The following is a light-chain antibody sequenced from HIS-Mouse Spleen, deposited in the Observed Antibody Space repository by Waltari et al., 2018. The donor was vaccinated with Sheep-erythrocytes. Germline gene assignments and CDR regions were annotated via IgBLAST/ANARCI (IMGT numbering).Light chain of an antibody. CDR1: KLGDKY. V-gene: IGLV3-1*01. Sequence: SYELTQPPSVSVSPGQTASITCSGDKLGDKYAYWYQQKPGQSPVLVIYQDSKRPSGIPDRFAGSNSGNTAALTIRGTQAMDEADYYCQAWDSSSAVFGGVTKLTV. CDR2: QDS. CDR3: QAWDSSSAV. J-gene: IGLJ2*01.